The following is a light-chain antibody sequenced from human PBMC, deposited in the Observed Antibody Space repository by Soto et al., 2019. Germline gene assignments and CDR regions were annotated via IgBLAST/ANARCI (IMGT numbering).Light chain of an antibody. J-gene: IGLJ2*01. V-gene: IGLV1-51*01. CDR2: DNN. CDR3: GTWDSSLSVVV. Sequence: QSVLTQPHSVSAAPGQKVTISCSGTSSNIGNNYVSWYQQLPGTAPKLLMYDNNKRPSGIPDRFSGSKSGTSATLGITGLQTGDEADYYCGTWDSSLSVVVFGGGTQLTVL. CDR1: SSNIGNNY.